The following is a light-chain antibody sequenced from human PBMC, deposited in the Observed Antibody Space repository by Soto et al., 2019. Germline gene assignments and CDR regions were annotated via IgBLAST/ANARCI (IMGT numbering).Light chain of an antibody. Sequence: DIQMTQSPATLSASVGDRVTITCRDSQSISSWLAWYQQKPGKVPKLLIDDASSLESGVPSRFSGSGSGTEFTLTISSLQPDDFATYYCQQYNTYPWTFGQGTKVEIK. J-gene: IGKJ1*01. CDR1: QSISSW. CDR3: QQYNTYPWT. V-gene: IGKV1-5*01. CDR2: DAS.